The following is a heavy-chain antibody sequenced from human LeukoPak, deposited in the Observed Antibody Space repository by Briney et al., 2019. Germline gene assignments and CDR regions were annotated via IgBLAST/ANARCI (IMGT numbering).Heavy chain of an antibody. D-gene: IGHD3-10*01. CDR1: EFTFSSYA. Sequence: GGSLRLSCAASEFTFSSYAMHWVRQAPGKGLEWVAVISYDGSNKYYADSVKGRFTLSRDNSKITLYLQMNSLRAEDTAVYYWGGGGPGCFLEISFDYGAREPLVPVSS. CDR3: GGGGPGCFLEISFDY. V-gene: IGHV3-30*04. CDR2: ISYDGSNK. J-gene: IGHJ4*02.